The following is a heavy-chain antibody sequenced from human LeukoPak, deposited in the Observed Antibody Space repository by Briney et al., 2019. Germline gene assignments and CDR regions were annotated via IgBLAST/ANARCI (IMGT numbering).Heavy chain of an antibody. Sequence: GSLILSCAASGFSLSTYALSWVRQAPGGGLEWVAAISGSGDKTYHADSGKGRFTISKHNSENRLSLQMDSLRAEDTAVYFCAKDTTAWWYHRAYMNVWGKGTTVTVSS. V-gene: IGHV3-23*01. J-gene: IGHJ6*03. CDR3: AKDTTAWWYHRAYMNV. CDR2: ISGSGDKT. CDR1: GFSLSTYA. D-gene: IGHD2-15*01.